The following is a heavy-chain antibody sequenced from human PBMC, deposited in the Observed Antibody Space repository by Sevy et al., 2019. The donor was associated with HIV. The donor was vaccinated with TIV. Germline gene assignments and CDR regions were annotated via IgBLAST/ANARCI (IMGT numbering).Heavy chain of an antibody. D-gene: IGHD6-13*01. J-gene: IGHJ1*01. CDR3: AIEDGSRQYFQY. CDR2: ISNSGSII. CDR1: GFTFSSYE. Sequence: GGSLRLSCVASGFTFSSYEMNWVRQAPGKGLEWVSHISNSGSIIYYEDSVKGRFTISRDNAKNSLYLQMNSLRAEDTAVYYCAIEDGSRQYFQYWGQGTLVTVSS. V-gene: IGHV3-48*03.